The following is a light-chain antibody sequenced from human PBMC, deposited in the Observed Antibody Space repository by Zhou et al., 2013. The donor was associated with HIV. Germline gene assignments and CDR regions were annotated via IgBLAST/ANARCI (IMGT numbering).Light chain of an antibody. CDR2: GTS. CDR3: QQYKTWPLT. CDR1: QSLTNN. Sequence: EIVMTQSPATLSMSPGERATLSCRASQSLTNNLAWYQQKPGQPPRLLIYGTSTRATGVPSRFSGSGSETEFTLTINSLHSEDFGVYYCQQYKTWPLTFGGGSKXEIK. J-gene: IGKJ4*01. V-gene: IGKV3-15*01.